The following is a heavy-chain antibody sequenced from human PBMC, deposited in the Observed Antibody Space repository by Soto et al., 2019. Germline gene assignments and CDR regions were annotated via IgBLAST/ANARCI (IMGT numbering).Heavy chain of an antibody. Sequence: SETLSLTCTVSGGSISSSSYYWGWIRQPPGKGLEWIGSIYYSGSTYYNPSLKSRVTISVDTSKNQFSLKLTSVTAADTAVYYCARHRAGYNGGFDYWGQGTLVTVSS. CDR1: GGSISSSSYY. V-gene: IGHV4-39*01. CDR2: IYYSGST. D-gene: IGHD5-12*01. CDR3: ARHRAGYNGGFDY. J-gene: IGHJ4*02.